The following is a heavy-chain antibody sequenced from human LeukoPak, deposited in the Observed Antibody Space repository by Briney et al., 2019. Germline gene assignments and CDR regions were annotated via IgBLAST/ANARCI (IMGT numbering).Heavy chain of an antibody. Sequence: GGSLRLSCAASGFTFSSYWMSWVREAPGKGLEWVANIEQDGSEKYYVDSVKGRFTISRDNAKNTLYLQMSSLRAEDTAVYYCARAGDYGGSGAFDIWGQGTMVTVSS. V-gene: IGHV3-7*01. CDR2: IEQDGSEK. D-gene: IGHD4-23*01. CDR1: GFTFSSYW. CDR3: ARAGDYGGSGAFDI. J-gene: IGHJ3*02.